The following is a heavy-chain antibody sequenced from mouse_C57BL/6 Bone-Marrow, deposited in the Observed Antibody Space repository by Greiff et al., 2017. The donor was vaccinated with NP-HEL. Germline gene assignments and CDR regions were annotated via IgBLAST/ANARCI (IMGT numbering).Heavy chain of an antibody. Sequence: VKLMESGAELVRPGTSVKMSCKASGYTFTNYWIGWAKQRPGHGLEWIGDIYPGGGYTNYNEKFKGKATLTADKSSSTAYMQFSSLTSEDSAIYYCARGEDYDEGGYAMDYWGQGTSVTVSS. CDR2: IYPGGGYT. D-gene: IGHD2-4*01. CDR1: GYTFTNYW. V-gene: IGHV1-63*01. J-gene: IGHJ4*01. CDR3: ARGEDYDEGGYAMDY.